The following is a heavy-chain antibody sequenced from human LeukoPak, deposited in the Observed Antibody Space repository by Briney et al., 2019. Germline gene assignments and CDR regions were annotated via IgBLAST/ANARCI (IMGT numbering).Heavy chain of an antibody. CDR1: GGTFSSYA. CDR3: ARDLVAVTMVRGVIITLSTMAGNAFDI. D-gene: IGHD3-10*01. Sequence: EASVKVSCKASGGTFSSYAISWVRQAPGQGLEWMGGIIPIFGTANYAQKFQGRVTITADESTSTAYMELSSLRSDDTAVYYCARDLVAVTMVRGVIITLSTMAGNAFDIWGQGTMVTVSS. J-gene: IGHJ3*02. V-gene: IGHV1-69*13. CDR2: IIPIFGTA.